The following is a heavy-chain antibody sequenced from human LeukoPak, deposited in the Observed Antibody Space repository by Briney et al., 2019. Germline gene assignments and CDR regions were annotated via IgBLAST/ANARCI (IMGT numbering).Heavy chain of an antibody. D-gene: IGHD3-3*01. CDR3: ATAAIFGVGDRLYNWFDP. CDR1: GYTFTDYY. CDR2: VDAEDGET. J-gene: IGHJ5*02. V-gene: IGHV1-69-2*01. Sequence: GATVRVSCKASGYTFTDYYMHWVQQAPGKGVERVGRVDAEDGETIYAEKFQGRVTITADTSTHTAYMELSSLRSEDTAVYYCATAAIFGVGDRLYNWFDPWGQGTLVTVSS.